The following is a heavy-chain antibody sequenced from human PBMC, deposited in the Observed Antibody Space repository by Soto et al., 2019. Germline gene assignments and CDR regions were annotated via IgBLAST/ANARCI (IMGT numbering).Heavy chain of an antibody. V-gene: IGHV5-10-1*01. CDR3: ARNGGRYRYRRWLDP. CDR2: IDPSDSYV. Sequence: LGESLKISCQGSGYTFTNNWISWVRQMPGKGLEWMGRIDPSDSYVDYSPAFQGHVTISVDKSINTAYLQWSSLKASDTAMYYCARNGGRYRYRRWLDPWGQGNVVTV. J-gene: IGHJ5*02. D-gene: IGHD3-16*01. CDR1: GYTFTNNW.